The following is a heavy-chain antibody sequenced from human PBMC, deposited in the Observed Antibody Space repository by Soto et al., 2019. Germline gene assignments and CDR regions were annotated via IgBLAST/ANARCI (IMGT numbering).Heavy chain of an antibody. CDR1: GFTFSSYG. J-gene: IGHJ6*02. CDR3: ARDGYCVSPTCSFLPDV. V-gene: IGHV3-48*02. Sequence: EVQLVESGGDLVQPGGSLRLSCVASGFTFSSYGMNWVRQGPGKGLEWLSSISKTGTKTYYADSVRGRFTISRDNAKNSLYLQMNSLRDEDVAVYYCARDGYCVSPTCSFLPDVWGQGTTVTVSS. CDR2: ISKTGTKT. D-gene: IGHD2-2*03.